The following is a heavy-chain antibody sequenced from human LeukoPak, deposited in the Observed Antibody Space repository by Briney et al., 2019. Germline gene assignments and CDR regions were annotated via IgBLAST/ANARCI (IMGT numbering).Heavy chain of an antibody. D-gene: IGHD2-15*01. Sequence: GGSLRLSCAASGFTFSAYGMHWVRQAPGKGLEWVAFIRYDGSDTYYADSMKGRFSISRDNSKNTLYVQMSSLRAEDTAVYYCAKDSGYSSKYWYFNLWGRGTLLPVSS. CDR2: IRYDGSDT. CDR1: GFTFSAYG. V-gene: IGHV3-30*02. CDR3: AKDSGYSSKYWYFNL. J-gene: IGHJ2*01.